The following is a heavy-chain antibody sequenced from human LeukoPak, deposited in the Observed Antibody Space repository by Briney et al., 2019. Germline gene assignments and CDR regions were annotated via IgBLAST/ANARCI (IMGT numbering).Heavy chain of an antibody. CDR1: GDSISSDGHS. D-gene: IGHD1-26*01. J-gene: IGHJ4*02. CDR2: IYHSGAA. Sequence: SSETLSLTCGVSGDSISSDGHSWSWIRQPPGKGLEWVGYIYHSGAAYHNPSLKSRLALSVDTSNNQFSLRLRSVTAADTAVCYCVRGVGGEYFYFDRWGQGALVTVSA. V-gene: IGHV4-30-4*07. CDR3: VRGVGGEYFYFDR.